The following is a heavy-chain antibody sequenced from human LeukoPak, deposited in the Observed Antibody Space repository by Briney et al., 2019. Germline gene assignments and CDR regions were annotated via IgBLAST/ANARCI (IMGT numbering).Heavy chain of an antibody. V-gene: IGHV3-15*01. D-gene: IGHD3-22*01. CDR3: TSTTYYYDSSGYYYFDY. J-gene: IGHJ4*02. Sequence: GGSLRLSCAASGFTFSSYAMSWVRQAPGKGLEWVGRIKSKTDGGTTDYAAPVKGRFTISRDDSKNTLYLQMNSLKTEDTAVYYCTSTTYYYDSSGYYYFDYWGQGTLVTVSS. CDR2: IKSKTDGGTT. CDR1: GFTFSSYA.